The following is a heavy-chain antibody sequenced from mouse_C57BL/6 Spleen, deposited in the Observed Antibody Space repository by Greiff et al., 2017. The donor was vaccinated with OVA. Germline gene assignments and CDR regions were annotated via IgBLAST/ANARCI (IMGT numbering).Heavy chain of an antibody. D-gene: IGHD2-2*01. CDR1: GYAFSSSW. CDR2: IYPGDGDT. CDR3: ARGGTYGYDWYFDV. Sequence: QVQLKQSGPELVKPGASVKISCKASGYAFSSSWMNWVKQRPGKGLEWIGRIYPGDGDTNYNGKFKGKATLTADKSSSTAYMQLSSLTSEDSAVYFCARGGTYGYDWYFDVWGTGTTVTVSS. J-gene: IGHJ1*03. V-gene: IGHV1-82*01.